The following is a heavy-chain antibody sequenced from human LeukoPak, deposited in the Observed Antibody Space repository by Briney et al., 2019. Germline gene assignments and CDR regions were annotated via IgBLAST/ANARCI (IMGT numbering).Heavy chain of an antibody. CDR3: AKRMPYYFGY. D-gene: IGHD2-15*01. CDR1: GFTFAGHA. CDR2: ISGSGGST. V-gene: IGHV3-23*01. J-gene: IGHJ4*02. Sequence: GGSLRLSCAASGFTFAGHAMNWVRQASGKGLEWVSAISGSGGSTYSADSVKGRFTISRDNSKNTLYLQMNSLRAEDTAVYYCAKRMPYYFGYWGQGTLVTVSS.